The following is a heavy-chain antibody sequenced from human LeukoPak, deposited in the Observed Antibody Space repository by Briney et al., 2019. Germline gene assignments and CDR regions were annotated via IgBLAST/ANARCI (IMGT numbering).Heavy chain of an antibody. CDR1: GFTFSSHE. CDR2: ISSSGSSI. J-gene: IGHJ4*02. Sequence: PGGSLRLSCAASGFTFSSHEMNWVRQAPGKGLEWVSYISSSGSSIYYADPVKGRFTISRDNAKNSLYLQMNSLRAEDTAVYYCARENRYCTGGSCYYQWDYWGQGTLVTVSS. CDR3: ARENRYCTGGSCYYQWDY. D-gene: IGHD2-15*01. V-gene: IGHV3-48*03.